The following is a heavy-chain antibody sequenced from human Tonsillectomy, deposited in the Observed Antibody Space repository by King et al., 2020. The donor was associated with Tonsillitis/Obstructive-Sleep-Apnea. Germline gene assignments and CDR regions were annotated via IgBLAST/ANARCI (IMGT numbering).Heavy chain of an antibody. CDR3: AKDGWSH. CDR2: ISESAGST. D-gene: IGHD3-3*01. Sequence: VQLVESGGGLVQPGGSLRLSCAASGFTFSSYTMSWVRQAPGKGLEWVSAISESAGSTHYADSVKGRFTISRDNSRNTLFLQMNSLGAEDTAVYYCAKDGWSHWGQGTLVTVSS. V-gene: IGHV3-23*04. J-gene: IGHJ4*02. CDR1: GFTFSSYT.